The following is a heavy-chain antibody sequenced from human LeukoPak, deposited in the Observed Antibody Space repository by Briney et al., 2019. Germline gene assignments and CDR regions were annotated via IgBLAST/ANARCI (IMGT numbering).Heavy chain of an antibody. CDR1: GFTFSSYW. J-gene: IGHJ4*02. D-gene: IGHD2-2*01. Sequence: GSLRLSCAASGFTFSSYWMSWVRQAPGKGLEWVANINQDGSGEYYVDSVKGRFTISRDNAKNSLFLQMNSLGAEDTAIYYCARAGPYQLPPRPVDYWGQGTLVTVSS. V-gene: IGHV3-7*01. CDR3: ARAGPYQLPPRPVDY. CDR2: INQDGSGE.